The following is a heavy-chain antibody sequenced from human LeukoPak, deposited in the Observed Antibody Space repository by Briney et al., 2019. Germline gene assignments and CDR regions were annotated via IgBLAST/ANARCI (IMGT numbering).Heavy chain of an antibody. CDR2: IYSSGST. CDR1: GGSISSSSYY. D-gene: IGHD2-15*01. CDR3: ARLRYCSGGSWDSCYYYGMDV. V-gene: IGHV4-39*01. Sequence: SETLSLTCTVSGGSISSSSYYWGWIRQPPGKGLEWIGSIYSSGSTYYNPSLKSRVTISVDTSKNQFSLRLSSVTAADTAVYYCARLRYCSGGSWDSCYYYGMDVWGQGTTVTVSS. J-gene: IGHJ6*02.